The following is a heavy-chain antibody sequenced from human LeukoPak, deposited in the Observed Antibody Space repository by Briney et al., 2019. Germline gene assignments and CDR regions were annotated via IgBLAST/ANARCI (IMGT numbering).Heavy chain of an antibody. J-gene: IGHJ5*02. D-gene: IGHD1-26*01. CDR2: TYYRSKWYN. CDR3: ARGSALMWAVWFDP. CDR1: GDSVSSNSAA. Sequence: SQTLSLTCAISGDSVSSNSAAWNWIRQYPSGGLEWLGRTYYRSKWYNDYAVSVKSRITINPDTSKNQFSLQLNSVTPEDTAVYYCARGSALMWAVWFDPWGQGTLVTVSS. V-gene: IGHV6-1*01.